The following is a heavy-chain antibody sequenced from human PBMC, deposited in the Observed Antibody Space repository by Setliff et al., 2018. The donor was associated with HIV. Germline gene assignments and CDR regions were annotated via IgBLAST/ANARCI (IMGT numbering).Heavy chain of an antibody. Sequence: SETLSLTCAVYGGSFSGYYWTWIRQPPGKGLEWIGDINHRGTTYYNPSLKSRVTMSIDTSQNQFSLKLTSVTATDTAVYYCARHRYSSSINWFDPWGQGTLVTVSS. J-gene: IGHJ5*02. D-gene: IGHD6-13*01. CDR3: ARHRYSSSINWFDP. V-gene: IGHV4-34*01. CDR2: INHRGTT. CDR1: GGSFSGYY.